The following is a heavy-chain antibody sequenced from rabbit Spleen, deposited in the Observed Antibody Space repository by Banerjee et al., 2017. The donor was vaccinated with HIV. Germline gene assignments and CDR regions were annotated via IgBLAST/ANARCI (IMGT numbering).Heavy chain of an antibody. J-gene: IGHJ6*01. V-gene: IGHV1S45*01. D-gene: IGHD8-1*01. Sequence: QEQLVESGGGLVKPGASLTLTCTTSGFSFSSAYDMCWVRRAPGKGPEWIACMDSGTTATWYASWVNGRFTISKTSSTTVTLQMTSLTDADTATYFCARDAATSFSSYGMDLWGQGTLVTVS. CDR2: MDSGTTAT. CDR3: ARDAATSFSSYGMDL. CDR1: GFSFSSAYD.